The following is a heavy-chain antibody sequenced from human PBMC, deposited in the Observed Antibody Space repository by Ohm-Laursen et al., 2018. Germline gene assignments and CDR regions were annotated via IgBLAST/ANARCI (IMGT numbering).Heavy chain of an antibody. CDR1: GYSLTSYG. CDR2: ISAYNGNT. V-gene: IGHV1-18*01. J-gene: IGHJ4*02. CDR3: ARESMTLDY. Sequence: SSVKVSCKASGYSLTSYGISWVRQAHGQGLEWMGWISAYNGNTNYAQKLQGRVTMTTDTSTSTAYMELRSLRSDDTAVYYCARESMTLDYWGQGTLGTVSS.